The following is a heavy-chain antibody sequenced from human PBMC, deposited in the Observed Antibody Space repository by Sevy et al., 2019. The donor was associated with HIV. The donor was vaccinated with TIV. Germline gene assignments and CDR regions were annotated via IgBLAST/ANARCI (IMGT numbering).Heavy chain of an antibody. V-gene: IGHV3-23*01. CDR3: AKDSEPLLWFGGLYFSA. J-gene: IGHJ5*02. D-gene: IGHD3-10*01. CDR1: GFTFSSYA. Sequence: GGSLRLSCAASGFTFSSYAMSWVRQAPGKGLEWVSAISGSGGSTYYADSVKGRFTISRDNSKNTLYLQMNSLRAEDTAVYYCAKDSEPLLWFGGLYFSAWGQGTLVTVSS. CDR2: ISGSGGST.